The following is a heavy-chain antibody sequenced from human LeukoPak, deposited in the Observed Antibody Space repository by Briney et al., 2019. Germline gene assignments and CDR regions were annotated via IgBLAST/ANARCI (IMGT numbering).Heavy chain of an antibody. CDR2: ISSDGSST. D-gene: IGHD6-6*01. CDR3: AKDNPGIAARLVPDY. J-gene: IGHJ4*02. CDR1: GFTFSSYW. Sequence: PGGSLRLSCAASGFTFSSYWMHWVRQAPGKGLVWVSRISSDGSSTNYADSVKGRFTISRDNAKNTLYLQMNSLRAEDTAVYYCAKDNPGIAARLVPDYWGQGTLVTVSS. V-gene: IGHV3-74*01.